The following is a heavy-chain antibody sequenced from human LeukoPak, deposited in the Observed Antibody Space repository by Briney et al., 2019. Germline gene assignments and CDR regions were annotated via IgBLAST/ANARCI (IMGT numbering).Heavy chain of an antibody. V-gene: IGHV1-2*02. CDR1: GYTFTGYY. CDR3: ASYWSTSGNPYYYYYMDV. Sequence: ASVKVSCKASGYTFTGYYMHWVRQAPGQGLEWMGWINPNSGGTNYAQKFQGRATMTRDTSISTAYMELSRLRSDDTAVYYCASYWSTSGNPYYYYYMDVWGKGTTVTVSS. J-gene: IGHJ6*03. CDR2: INPNSGGT. D-gene: IGHD2-2*01.